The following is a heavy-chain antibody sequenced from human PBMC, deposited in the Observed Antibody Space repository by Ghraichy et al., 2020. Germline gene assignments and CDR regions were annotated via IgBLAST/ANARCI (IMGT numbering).Heavy chain of an antibody. CDR1: GFTVSSNY. CDR3: AGAVDTAFFDY. V-gene: IGHV3-53*01. D-gene: IGHD5-18*01. Sequence: GGSLRLSCAASGFTVSSNYMSWVRQAPGKGLEWVSVIYSGGSTYYADSVKGRFTISRDNSKNTLYLQMNSLRAEDTAVYYCAGAVDTAFFDYWGQGTLVTVSS. J-gene: IGHJ4*02. CDR2: IYSGGST.